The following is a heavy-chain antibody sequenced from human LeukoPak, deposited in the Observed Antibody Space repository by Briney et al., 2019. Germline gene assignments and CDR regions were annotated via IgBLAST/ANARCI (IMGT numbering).Heavy chain of an antibody. V-gene: IGHV3-30*02. J-gene: IGHJ4*02. Sequence: GWSLSLSCAASGFTFSSYGMHWLRQAPGKWLEWVAFIREDGSNKYYADSVKGRFTISRDNSKNTLYLQMNSLRAEDTAVYYCAKDMLGYCSGGSCPGFDYWGQGTLVTVSS. CDR1: GFTFSSYG. CDR3: AKDMLGYCSGGSCPGFDY. D-gene: IGHD2-15*01. CDR2: IREDGSNK.